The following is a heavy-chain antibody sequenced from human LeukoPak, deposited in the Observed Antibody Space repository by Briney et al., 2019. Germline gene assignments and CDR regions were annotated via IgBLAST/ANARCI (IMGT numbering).Heavy chain of an antibody. J-gene: IGHJ4*02. D-gene: IGHD4-23*01. CDR2: IYSDGST. CDR3: ARRPDYGGTPTFDY. V-gene: IGHV3-66*01. Sequence: GGSLRLSCAASGLTVSSTYMSWVRQAPGKGLEWVTVIYSDGSTYYADSVKGRFTISRDNSKNTLYLQMNSLRAEDTAVYFCARRPDYGGTPTFDYWGQGTPVTVSS. CDR1: GLTVSSTY.